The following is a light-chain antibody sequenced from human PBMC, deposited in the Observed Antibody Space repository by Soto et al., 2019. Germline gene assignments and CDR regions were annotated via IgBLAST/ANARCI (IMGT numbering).Light chain of an antibody. J-gene: IGLJ3*02. V-gene: IGLV2-14*01. CDR3: TSYTSASTWV. CDR2: EVS. Sequence: QSVLTQPASVSGSPGQSITISCTGTSSDVGGYNYVSWFQQYPGKAPKLMIYEVSNRPSGVSNRFSGSKSGSTASLTISGLQAEDEAEYHCTSYTSASTWVFGGGTKVTVL. CDR1: SSDVGGYNY.